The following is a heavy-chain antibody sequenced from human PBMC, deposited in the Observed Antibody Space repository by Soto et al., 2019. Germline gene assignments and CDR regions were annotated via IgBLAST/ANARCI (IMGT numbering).Heavy chain of an antibody. V-gene: IGHV3-23*01. CDR2: ISGSGAGT. J-gene: IGHJ4*02. D-gene: IGHD3-3*01. Sequence: EVQLLESGGGLVQPGGSLRLSYAASGFTFSSYAMTWVRQAPGKGLEWVSAISGSGAGTYYADSVKGRFTISRDNSKNTLYLQMNSLRAEDTAVYYCARGEGLRFLDGGSDFWGQGTLVTVPS. CDR1: GFTFSSYA. CDR3: ARGEGLRFLDGGSDF.